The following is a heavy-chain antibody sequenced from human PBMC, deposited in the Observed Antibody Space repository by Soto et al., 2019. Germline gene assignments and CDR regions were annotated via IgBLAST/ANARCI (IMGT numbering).Heavy chain of an antibody. CDR1: GGSISSGDYY. J-gene: IGHJ5*02. D-gene: IGHD7-27*01. CDR2: IYYSGST. V-gene: IGHV4-30-4*01. CDR3: ARRVTGGGERFDP. Sequence: SETLSLTCTVSGGSISSGDYYWSWIRQPPGKGLEWIGYIYYSGSTYYNPSLKSRVTISVDTSKNQFSLKLSSVAAADTAVYYCARRVTGGGERFDPWGLGTLVTVSS.